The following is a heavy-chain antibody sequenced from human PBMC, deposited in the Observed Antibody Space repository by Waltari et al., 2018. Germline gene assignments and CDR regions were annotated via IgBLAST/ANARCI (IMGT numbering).Heavy chain of an antibody. CDR1: GYTLTELS. Sequence: QVQLVQSGAEVKKPGASVKVSCKVSGYTLTELSMHWVRQAPGKGLEWMGGFDPEDGETIYAQKFQGRVTMTEDTSTDTAYMELSSLRSEDTAVYYCATGYLSIAARPIAFDIWGQGPMVTVSS. D-gene: IGHD6-6*01. V-gene: IGHV1-24*01. J-gene: IGHJ3*02. CDR2: FDPEDGET. CDR3: ATGYLSIAARPIAFDI.